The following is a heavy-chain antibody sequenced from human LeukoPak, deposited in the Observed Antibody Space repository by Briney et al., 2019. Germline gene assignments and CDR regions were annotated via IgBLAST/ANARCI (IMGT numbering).Heavy chain of an antibody. Sequence: SETLSLTCTVSGGSISSYYWSWIRQPPGKGLEWIGYIYYSGSTNYNPSLKSRVTISVDTSKNQFSLKLNSVTAADTAVYYCARQTTVTYHFDYWGQGTLVTVSS. D-gene: IGHD4-17*01. V-gene: IGHV4-59*08. CDR3: ARQTTVTYHFDY. J-gene: IGHJ4*02. CDR1: GGSISSYY. CDR2: IYYSGST.